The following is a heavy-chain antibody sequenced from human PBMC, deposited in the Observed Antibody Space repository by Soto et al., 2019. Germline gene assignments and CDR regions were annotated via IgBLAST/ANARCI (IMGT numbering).Heavy chain of an antibody. CDR1: GYTLTSYA. CDR3: ARVVPYDSSGYYYDP. J-gene: IGHJ5*02. Sequence: ASVKVSCKASGYTLTSYAMHWVRQAPGQRLEWMGWINAGNGNTKYSQKFQGRVTITRDTSASTAYMELSSLRSEDTAVYYCARVVPYDSSGYYYDPWGQGTLVTVSS. V-gene: IGHV1-3*01. D-gene: IGHD3-22*01. CDR2: INAGNGNT.